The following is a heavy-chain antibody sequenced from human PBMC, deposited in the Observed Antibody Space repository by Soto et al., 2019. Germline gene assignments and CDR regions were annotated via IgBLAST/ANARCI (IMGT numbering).Heavy chain of an antibody. Sequence: KPSETLSLTCTVSGGSISSSTYYWGWIRQPPGKGLEWIGTIYHSGNTYYNPSLKSRVTVSVDTSKNQISLKLISVTAADTAVYYCARHPAYYDGSGYYHWFDPRGQITQDTFSS. D-gene: IGHD3-22*01. CDR3: ARHPAYYDGSGYYHWFDP. V-gene: IGHV4-39*01. CDR1: GGSISSSTYY. CDR2: IYHSGNT. J-gene: IGHJ5*02.